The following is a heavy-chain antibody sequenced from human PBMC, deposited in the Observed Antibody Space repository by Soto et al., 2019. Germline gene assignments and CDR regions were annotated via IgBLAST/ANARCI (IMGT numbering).Heavy chain of an antibody. V-gene: IGHV4-28*01. CDR1: GYSISSSNW. J-gene: IGHJ4*02. D-gene: IGHD1-26*01. Sequence: XETLSLTCAVSGYSISSSNWWGWIRQPPGKGLEWIGYIYYSGTTYYNPSLKSRVTMSVDTSKNQFSLKLTSVTAVDTAVYYCARREIQGPIDYWGQGTLVTVSS. CDR2: IYYSGTT. CDR3: ARREIQGPIDY.